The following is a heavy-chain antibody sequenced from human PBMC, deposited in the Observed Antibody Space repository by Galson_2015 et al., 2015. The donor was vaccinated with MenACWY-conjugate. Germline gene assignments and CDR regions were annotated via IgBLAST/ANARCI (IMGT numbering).Heavy chain of an antibody. V-gene: IGHV3-74*03. J-gene: IGHJ6*02. Sequence: SLRLSCAASGFAFRDFCMHWVRHAPGKGLECVSRICAGGISIMYGDSVRGRITISRDDAENTLYLQMDSLRADDTAVYFCVRGSSGWRGMDIWGQGTTVTVSS. CDR2: ICAGGISI. CDR3: VRGSSGWRGMDI. CDR1: GFAFRDFC. D-gene: IGHD6-19*01.